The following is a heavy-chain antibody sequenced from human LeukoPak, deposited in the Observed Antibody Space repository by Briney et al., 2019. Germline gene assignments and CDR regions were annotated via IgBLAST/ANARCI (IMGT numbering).Heavy chain of an antibody. CDR3: ARGRFGEFIDY. V-gene: IGHV1-46*01. CDR2: INPSGGST. CDR1: GDTLPELS. D-gene: IGHD3-10*01. Sequence: ASVKVSCKVSGDTLPELSIHWVRQAPGQGLEWMGIINPSGGSTSCAQKFQGRVTMTRDTSTSTVYMELSSLRSEDTAVYYCARGRFGEFIDYWGQGTLVTVSS. J-gene: IGHJ4*02.